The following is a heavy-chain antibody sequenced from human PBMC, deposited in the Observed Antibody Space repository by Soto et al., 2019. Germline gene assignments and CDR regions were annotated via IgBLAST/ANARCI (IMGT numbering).Heavy chain of an antibody. CDR3: ASTARSGYDDY. J-gene: IGHJ4*02. D-gene: IGHD5-12*01. Sequence: PGGSLRLSCAASGFPFSSYAMSWVRPAPGKGLVWVSAINSSGSSTSYADSVKGRFTISRDNAKNTLYLQMSSLRAEDTAVYYCASTARSGYDDYWGQGTLVTVSS. CDR1: GFPFSSYA. CDR2: INSSGSST. V-gene: IGHV3-74*01.